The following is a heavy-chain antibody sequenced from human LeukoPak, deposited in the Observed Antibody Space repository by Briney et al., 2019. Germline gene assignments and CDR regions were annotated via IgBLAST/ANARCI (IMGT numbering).Heavy chain of an antibody. Sequence: SETLSLTCTVSGGSISSYYWSWIRQPPGKGLEWIGYIYYSGSTNYNPSLKSRVTILVDTSKNQFSLKLSSVTAADTAVYYCARAVVGATKGGLDYWGQGTLVTVSS. D-gene: IGHD1-26*01. J-gene: IGHJ4*02. V-gene: IGHV4-59*01. CDR2: IYYSGST. CDR3: ARAVVGATKGGLDY. CDR1: GGSISSYY.